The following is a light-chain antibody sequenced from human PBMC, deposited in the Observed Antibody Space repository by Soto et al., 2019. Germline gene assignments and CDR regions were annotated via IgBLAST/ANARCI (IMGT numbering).Light chain of an antibody. CDR3: QQYNNWPWT. V-gene: IGKV3-15*01. CDR1: QSINRH. J-gene: IGKJ1*01. CDR2: GAS. Sequence: EIVLTQSPATLSLSPGERATLSCRASQSINRHLAWYQQKPGQAPRLLIYGASTRATSFPARFSGSGSGTDFTLTISSLQSEDFAVYYCQQYNNWPWTFGQGTKVEIK.